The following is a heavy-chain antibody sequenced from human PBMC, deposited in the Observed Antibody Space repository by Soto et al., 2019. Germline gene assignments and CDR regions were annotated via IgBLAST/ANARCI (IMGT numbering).Heavy chain of an antibody. V-gene: IGHV3-21*01. D-gene: IGHD1-7*01. CDR3: ARFSWLELLFPFDY. CDR2: ISSSSSYI. CDR1: GFTFSSYS. Sequence: GGSLRLSCAASGFTFSSYSMNWVRQAPGKGLEWVSSISSSSSYIYYADSVKGRFTISRDNAKNSLYLQMNSLRAEDTAVYYCARFSWLELLFPFDYWGQGTLVTVPQ. J-gene: IGHJ4*02.